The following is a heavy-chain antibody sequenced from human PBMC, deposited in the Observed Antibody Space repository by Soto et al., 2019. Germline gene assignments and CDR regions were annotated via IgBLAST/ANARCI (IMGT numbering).Heavy chain of an antibody. V-gene: IGHV3-33*01. CDR1: GFTFSRYG. CDR3: ARERESGYGSGGFDP. Sequence: QVQLVESGGGVVQPGRSLRLSCAASGFTFSRYGMHWVRQAPGKGLEWAAVIWSDGSTKYYVDSVKGRFTISRDNSKNTVDLQMSSLRAEDTGVYYCARERESGYGSGGFDPWGQGTLVTVSS. D-gene: IGHD5-12*01. CDR2: IWSDGSTK. J-gene: IGHJ5*02.